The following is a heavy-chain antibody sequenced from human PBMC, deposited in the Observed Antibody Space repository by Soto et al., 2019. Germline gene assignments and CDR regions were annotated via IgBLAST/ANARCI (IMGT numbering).Heavy chain of an antibody. CDR3: GSLRVIPGTDYYDYGMDV. CDR1: GGTFSSYA. Sequence: QVQLVQSGAEVKKPGSSVKVSCKASGGTFSSYAISWVRQAPGPGLEWMGVIIPIFGTANYAQKFQGRVTITADESTSTAYMELSSLRSEDTAVYYCGSLRVIPGTDYYDYGMDVWGQGTTVTVSS. J-gene: IGHJ6*02. V-gene: IGHV1-69*01. D-gene: IGHD1-20*01. CDR2: IIPIFGTA.